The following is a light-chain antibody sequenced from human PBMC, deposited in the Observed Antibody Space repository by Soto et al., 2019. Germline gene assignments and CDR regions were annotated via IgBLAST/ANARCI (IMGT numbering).Light chain of an antibody. CDR1: QSVGSH. V-gene: IGKV3-15*01. Sequence: EIVMTQSPATLSVSPGERATLSCRASQSVGSHLAWYQQRPGQAPRLLIYGASYRATGIPARFSGSGSGTDFTLTISSLQSEDFAVYYCQQYDNWPPLTFGGGTKVEIK. CDR2: GAS. CDR3: QQYDNWPPLT. J-gene: IGKJ4*01.